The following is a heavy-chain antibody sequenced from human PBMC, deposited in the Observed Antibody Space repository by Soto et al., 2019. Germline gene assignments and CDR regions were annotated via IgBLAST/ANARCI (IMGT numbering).Heavy chain of an antibody. Sequence: QPGGSLRLSCAASGFTFGTYTMNWVRQAPGKGLEWVSALGGGGDTHYAESVKGRFTISRDYSKNILLLQMNSLRDEDSAIYYCTKDRHPDGIWTFDFWGQGTLVTVSS. D-gene: IGHD3-9*01. CDR3: TKDRHPDGIWTFDF. J-gene: IGHJ4*02. V-gene: IGHV3-23*01. CDR2: LGGGGDT. CDR1: GFTFGTYT.